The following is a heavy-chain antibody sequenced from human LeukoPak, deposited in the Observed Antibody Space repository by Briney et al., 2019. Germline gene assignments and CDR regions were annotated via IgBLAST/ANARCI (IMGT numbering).Heavy chain of an antibody. D-gene: IGHD2-2*02. CDR3: AKKSVPNTPPTFDY. V-gene: IGHV3-23*01. J-gene: IGHJ4*02. CDR1: GFTFDDYA. Sequence: GGSLRLSCAASGFTFDDYAMHWVRQAPGKGLEWVSGIGGSGSSTYYADSVKGRFTISRDNSMNTLYLQMNSLRAEDTAVYYCAKKSVPNTPPTFDYWGQGTLVTVSS. CDR2: IGGSGSST.